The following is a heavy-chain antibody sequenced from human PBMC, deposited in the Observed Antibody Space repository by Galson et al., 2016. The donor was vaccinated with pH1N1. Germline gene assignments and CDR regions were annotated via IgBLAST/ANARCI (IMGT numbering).Heavy chain of an antibody. CDR1: GFTFSSYA. Sequence: SLRLSCAASGFTFSSYAMTWVRQAPGKGLEWVSGISDSGSSTYYADSVKGRFTISRENSKNTVYLQMNSLRAEDTAVYYCAKGPRGVVVVAATHWGQGTLSPSPQ. CDR2: ISDSGSST. CDR3: AKGPRGVVVVAATH. V-gene: IGHV3-23*01. D-gene: IGHD2-15*01. J-gene: IGHJ4*02.